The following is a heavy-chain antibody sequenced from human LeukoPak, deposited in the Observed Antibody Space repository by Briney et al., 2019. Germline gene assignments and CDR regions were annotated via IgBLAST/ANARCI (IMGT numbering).Heavy chain of an antibody. CDR2: IIPILGTA. Sequence: ASVKVSCKASGGTFSSYAISWVRQAPGQGLEWMGGIIPILGTANYAQKFQGRVTITTDESTSTAYMELSSLRSEDTAVYYCARMIALPSRRYSWFDPWGQGTLVTVSS. CDR1: GGTFSSYA. D-gene: IGHD3-22*01. CDR3: ARMIALPSRRYSWFDP. J-gene: IGHJ5*02. V-gene: IGHV1-69*05.